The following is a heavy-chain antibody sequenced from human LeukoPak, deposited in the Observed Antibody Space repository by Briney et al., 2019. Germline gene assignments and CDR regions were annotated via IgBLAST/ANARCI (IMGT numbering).Heavy chain of an antibody. CDR1: RYTFTGYY. CDR3: ARVGTRGPFDY. CDR2: INPSGGST. Sequence: ASVKVSCKASRYTFTGYYMHWVRQAPGQGLEWMGIINPSGGSTSYAQKFQGRVTMTRDTSTSTVYMELSSLRSEDTAVYYCARVGTRGPFDYWGQGTLVTVSS. V-gene: IGHV1-46*01. J-gene: IGHJ4*02. D-gene: IGHD3/OR15-3a*01.